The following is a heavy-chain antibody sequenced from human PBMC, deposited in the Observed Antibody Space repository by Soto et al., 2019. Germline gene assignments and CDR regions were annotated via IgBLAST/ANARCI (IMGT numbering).Heavy chain of an antibody. CDR2: IYHSGST. V-gene: IGHV4-38-2*01. D-gene: IGHD1-1*01. J-gene: IGHJ5*02. CDR3: ARGPPRNHWNPNGNWFDP. CDR1: VYSMSSGDY. Sequence: XETLSLTXAVCVYSMSSGDYLGWIRQPPGKGLEWIGSIYHSGSTYYNPSLKSRVTISVDTSKNQFSLKLSSVTAADTAVYYCARGPPRNHWNPNGNWFDPWGQGTLVTV.